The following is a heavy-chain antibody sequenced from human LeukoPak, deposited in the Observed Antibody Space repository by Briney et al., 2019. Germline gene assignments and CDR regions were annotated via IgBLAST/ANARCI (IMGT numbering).Heavy chain of an antibody. J-gene: IGHJ4*02. Sequence: GGSLRLSCAASGFTFSSYGMHWVRQAPGKGLEWVAVISYDGSNKYYADSVKGRFTISRDNSKNTLYLQMNSLRAEDTAVYYCARDHPNYDSTIAWGQGTLVTVSS. D-gene: IGHD3-22*01. CDR2: ISYDGSNK. V-gene: IGHV3-30*03. CDR1: GFTFSSYG. CDR3: ARDHPNYDSTIA.